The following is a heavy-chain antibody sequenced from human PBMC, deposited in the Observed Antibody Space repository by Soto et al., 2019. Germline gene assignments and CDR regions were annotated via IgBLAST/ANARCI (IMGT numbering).Heavy chain of an antibody. J-gene: IGHJ6*02. CDR3: AREVGAGGMDV. D-gene: IGHD1-26*01. Sequence: EVQLVESGGGLVQPGGSLRLSCAASGFTFRSYEMNWVRQAPGKGLEWVSYISSSGSTIYYADSVKGRFTISRDNAKNSLYLQMNSLRAEDTAVYYCAREVGAGGMDVWGQGTTVTVSS. CDR1: GFTFRSYE. V-gene: IGHV3-48*03. CDR2: ISSSGSTI.